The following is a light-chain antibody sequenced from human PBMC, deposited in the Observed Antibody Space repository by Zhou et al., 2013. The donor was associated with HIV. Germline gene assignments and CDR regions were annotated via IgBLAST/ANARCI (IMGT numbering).Light chain of an antibody. CDR3: MQSVQSIT. CDR2: LGS. V-gene: IGKV2-28*01. Sequence: DIVVTQSPLSLAVTPGEPASISCRSSQSLLDSDGNNFLDWYRQKPGQSPQLLIYLGSNRASGVSDRFSGSGSGTDFTLRISRVEADDVGVYYCMQSVQSITFGQGTRLEIK. J-gene: IGKJ5*01. CDR1: QSLLDSDGNNF.